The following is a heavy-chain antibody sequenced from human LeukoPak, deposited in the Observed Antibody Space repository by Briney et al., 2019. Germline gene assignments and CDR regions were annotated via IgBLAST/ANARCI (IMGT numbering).Heavy chain of an antibody. CDR3: GNGGGSYYEYYFDY. V-gene: IGHV4-39*07. CDR2: IYYSGST. J-gene: IGHJ4*02. CDR1: GGSISSSSYY. D-gene: IGHD1-26*01. Sequence: SETLSLTCTVSGGSISSSSYYWGWIRQPPGKGLEWIGSIYYSGSTYYNPSLKSRVTISVDTSKNQFSLKLSSVTAADTAVYYCGNGGGSYYEYYFDYWGQGTLVTVSS.